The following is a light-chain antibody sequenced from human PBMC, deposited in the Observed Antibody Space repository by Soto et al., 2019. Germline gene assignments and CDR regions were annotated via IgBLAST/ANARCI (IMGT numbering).Light chain of an antibody. CDR1: QSVSSSY. CDR3: QQYHTSPLT. V-gene: IGKV3-20*01. J-gene: IGKJ1*01. CDR2: GAS. Sequence: EIVLTQSPGTLSLSPGERSTLSCMSSQSVSSSYLAWYQQKPGQAPRLLIYGASSRATGIPDRFSGSGSGTDFTLTISRLEPEDFALYYCQQYHTSPLTFGQGTKVDIK.